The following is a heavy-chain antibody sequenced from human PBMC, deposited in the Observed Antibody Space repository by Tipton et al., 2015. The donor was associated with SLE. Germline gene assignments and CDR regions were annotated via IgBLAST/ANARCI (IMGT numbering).Heavy chain of an antibody. V-gene: IGHV4-61*01. J-gene: IGHJ4*02. CDR3: AGDVADSDSTGIPGDF. D-gene: IGHD2-8*02. CDR2: VDYIGST. Sequence: TLSLTCTVSGDYVSSGSYYWSWIRQPPGKGLEWIGYVDYIGSTNYNPSLKSRVTISIDTSKNQFSLKLRSVTAADTAVYYCAGDVADSDSTGIPGDFWGQGTLVTVSS. CDR1: GDYVSSGSYY.